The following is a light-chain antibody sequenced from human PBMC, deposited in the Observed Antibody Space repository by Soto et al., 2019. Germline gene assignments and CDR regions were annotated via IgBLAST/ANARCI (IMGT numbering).Light chain of an antibody. Sequence: EIGMTQSPATLSVSPGERATLSCRASQSVSSNLAWYQQKPGQAPRLLIYGASTRATGIPARLSGSGSGTEFTLTISSLKSEDFAVYYCQQYNNWPTFGHGTKVDIK. J-gene: IGKJ1*01. V-gene: IGKV3-15*01. CDR2: GAS. CDR1: QSVSSN. CDR3: QQYNNWPT.